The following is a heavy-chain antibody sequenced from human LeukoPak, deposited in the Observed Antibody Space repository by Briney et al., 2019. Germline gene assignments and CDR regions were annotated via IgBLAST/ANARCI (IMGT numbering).Heavy chain of an antibody. V-gene: IGHV4-59*01. CDR2: IYYSGST. Sequence: PSETLSLTCTVSGGSISSYYWSWIRQPPGKGLEWIGYIYYSGSTNYNPSLKGRVRTSVDTSKKQFSLKLSSVTTADTAVYYCARGPRISPVYYYMDVWGKGTTVTISS. CDR1: GGSISSYY. CDR3: ARGPRISPVYYYMDV. J-gene: IGHJ6*03. D-gene: IGHD1-14*01.